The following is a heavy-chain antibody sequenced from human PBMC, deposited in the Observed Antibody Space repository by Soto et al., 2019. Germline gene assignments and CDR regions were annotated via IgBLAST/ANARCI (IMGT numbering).Heavy chain of an antibody. CDR1: GYSFTNYW. D-gene: IGHD6-6*01. V-gene: IGHV5-10-1*01. CDR2: IDPRDSHT. Sequence: LGESLKISCQCSGYSFTNYWISWVRQMPGKRLEWMGEIDPRDSHTNYSPSFQGHVTLSTDKSNNTAYLQWNSLRASDTAMYYCARHYSTSSFMDVWGQGITVTVSS. J-gene: IGHJ6*02. CDR3: ARHYSTSSFMDV.